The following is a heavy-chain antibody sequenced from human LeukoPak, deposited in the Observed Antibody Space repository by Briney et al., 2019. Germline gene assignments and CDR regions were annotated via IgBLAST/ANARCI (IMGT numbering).Heavy chain of an antibody. Sequence: SLRLSCAASGFNFPGDGMSWVRQAPGKGLEWISGINLNGGDKRYAVSVRGRFTISRDNARNPLYLHMDSLRGEDTALYYCTRSPEWDPKQLGFKYFDYWGQGALVTVSS. CDR3: TRSPEWDPKQLGFKYFDY. V-gene: IGHV3-20*04. D-gene: IGHD1-26*01. CDR2: INLNGGDK. J-gene: IGHJ4*02. CDR1: GFNFPGDG.